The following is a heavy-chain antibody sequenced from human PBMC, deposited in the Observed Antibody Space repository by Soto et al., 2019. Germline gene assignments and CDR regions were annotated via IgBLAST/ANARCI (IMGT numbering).Heavy chain of an antibody. CDR3: ARGGVGMHYGMDV. V-gene: IGHV1-18*04. CDR1: GYTFTSYG. J-gene: IGHJ6*02. D-gene: IGHD2-15*01. CDR2: ISACNGST. Sequence: AAVKVSCQASGYTFTSYGIIWVRQAPGQGLEGMGWISACNGSTNYAQKLQGRVTMTTDTYTSTAYMELRSMRSDDTAVYYCARGGVGMHYGMDVWGQGTTVTVSS.